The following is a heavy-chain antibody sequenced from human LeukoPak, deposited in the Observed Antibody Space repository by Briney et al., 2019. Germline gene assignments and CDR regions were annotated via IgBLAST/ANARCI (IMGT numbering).Heavy chain of an antibody. J-gene: IGHJ3*02. CDR1: GYTFSDYY. CDR2: INPNSGGT. CDR3: ARDRAAFDAFDI. V-gene: IGHV1-2*02. Sequence: ASVKVSCKTSGYTFSDYYIHWIRQAPGQGLEWMGWINPNSGGTNYAQKFQGRVTMTRDTSISTAYMELSRLRSDDTAVYYCARDRAAFDAFDIWGQGTMVTVSS.